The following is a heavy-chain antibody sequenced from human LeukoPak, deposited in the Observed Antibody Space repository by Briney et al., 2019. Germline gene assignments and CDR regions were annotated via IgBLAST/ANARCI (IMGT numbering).Heavy chain of an antibody. CDR1: GFIVSNTY. CDR2: IYIGGST. CDR3: ARVPYGDSDPDYGMDV. Sequence: GGSLRLSCAASGFIVSNTYMNWVRQSPGKGLEWVSVIYIGGSTYYADSVKGRFTISRDNSKNTLYLQMNSLRAEDTAVYYCARVPYGDSDPDYGMDVWGQGTTVTVS. V-gene: IGHV3-66*01. D-gene: IGHD4/OR15-4a*01. J-gene: IGHJ6*02.